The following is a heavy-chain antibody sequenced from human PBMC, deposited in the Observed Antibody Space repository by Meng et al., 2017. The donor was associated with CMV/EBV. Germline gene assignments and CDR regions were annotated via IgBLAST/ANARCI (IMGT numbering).Heavy chain of an antibody. CDR2: ISSSSSYI. CDR3: ARYYYGSGSYSGAFDI. V-gene: IGHV3-21*01. D-gene: IGHD3-10*01. J-gene: IGHJ3*02. Sequence: GESLKISCAASGLTFSSYSMNWVRQAPGKGLEWVSSISSSSSYIYYADSVKGRFTISRDNAKNSLYLQMNSLRAEETAVYYCARYYYGSGSYSGAFDIWGQGTMVTV. CDR1: GLTFSSYS.